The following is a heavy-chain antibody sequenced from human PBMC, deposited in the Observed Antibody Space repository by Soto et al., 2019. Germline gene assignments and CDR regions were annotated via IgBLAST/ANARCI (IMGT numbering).Heavy chain of an antibody. Sequence: SETLSLTCTVSGGSISSGGYYWSWIRQHPGKGLEWIGYIYYSGSTYYNPSLKSRVTISVDTSKNQFSLKLSSVTAADTAVYYCARGPTDTPGYWIDPWGQGTLVTVS. CDR1: GGSISSGGYY. CDR3: ARGPTDTPGYWIDP. V-gene: IGHV4-31*03. J-gene: IGHJ5*02. CDR2: IYYSGST.